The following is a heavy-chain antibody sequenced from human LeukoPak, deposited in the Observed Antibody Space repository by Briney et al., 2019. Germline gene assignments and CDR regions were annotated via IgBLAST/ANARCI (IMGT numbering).Heavy chain of an antibody. J-gene: IGHJ4*02. CDR2: ISYDGSNK. CDR3: AIGVTFWGGGFDY. V-gene: IGHV3-30-3*01. D-gene: IGHD2/OR15-2a*01. CDR1: GFTFSSYA. Sequence: PGGSLRLSCAASGFTFSSYAMHWVRQAPGKGLEWVAVISYDGSNKYYADSVKGRLTVSRDNSKNTLYLQMNSLKIEDTAVYYCAIGVTFWGGGFDYWGQGTLVTTSS.